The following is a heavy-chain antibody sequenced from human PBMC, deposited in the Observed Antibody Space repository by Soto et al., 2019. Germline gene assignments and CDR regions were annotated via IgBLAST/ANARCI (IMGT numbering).Heavy chain of an antibody. V-gene: IGHV3-74*01. CDR1: GFTFGSYW. J-gene: IGHJ4*02. CDR3: SRETLWFGESPKS. CDR2: SNGDGSST. D-gene: IGHD3-10*01. Sequence: EVHLVESGGGSVQPGGSLRISCAASGFTFGSYWMDWVRQAPGKGLVWVSRSNGDGSSTTYADSVKGRFTISRDNAKNTLYLQMNRLRVDDTAVYYCSRETLWFGESPKSGGQGTLVTVSS.